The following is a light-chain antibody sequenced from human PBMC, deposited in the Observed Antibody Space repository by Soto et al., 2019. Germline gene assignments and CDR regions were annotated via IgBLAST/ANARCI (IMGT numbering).Light chain of an antibody. J-gene: IGKJ4*02. V-gene: IGKV1-12*01. Sequence: DIQMTQSPSSVSASVGARVTITCRASQGSTSWLAWYQQKPGKAPKLLISRASNLQSGVPSRFSVSGSGTDFTSTISGLQHADVANYYRQQPTTFPLSFGGGTKVEIK. CDR3: QQPTTFPLS. CDR1: QGSTSW. CDR2: RAS.